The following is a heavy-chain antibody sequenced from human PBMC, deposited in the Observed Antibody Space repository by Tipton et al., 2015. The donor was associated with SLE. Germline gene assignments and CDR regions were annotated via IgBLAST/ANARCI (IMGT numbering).Heavy chain of an antibody. CDR1: GSTFNSYD. Sequence: QLVQSGPEVKRPGASVKLSCKASGSTFNSYDINWVRQAPGQGLEWMGWMNPKSGYTGYAPKFQGRVIMTMDTSVTTAYMEVSSLTSEDTAVYYCARGGGSYYDYWGQGTLVTVSS. J-gene: IGHJ4*02. D-gene: IGHD1-26*01. V-gene: IGHV1-8*01. CDR2: MNPKSGYT. CDR3: ARGGGSYYDY.